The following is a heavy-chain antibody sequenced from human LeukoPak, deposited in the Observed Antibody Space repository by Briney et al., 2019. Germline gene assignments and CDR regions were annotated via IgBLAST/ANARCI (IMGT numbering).Heavy chain of an antibody. CDR1: GGSISSYY. Sequence: SETLSLTCTASGGSISSYYWSWIRQPPGKGLEWIGYIYYSGSTNYNPSLKSRVTISVDTSKNQFSLKLSSVTAADTAVYYCARAPGTYYYYYYMDVWGKGTTVTVSS. V-gene: IGHV4-59*01. CDR3: ARAPGTYYYYYYMDV. J-gene: IGHJ6*03. CDR2: IYYSGST. D-gene: IGHD1-1*01.